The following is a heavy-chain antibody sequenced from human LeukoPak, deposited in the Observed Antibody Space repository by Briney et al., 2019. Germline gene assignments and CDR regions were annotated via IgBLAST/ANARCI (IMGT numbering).Heavy chain of an antibody. J-gene: IGHJ4*02. CDR2: IKHSGGST. D-gene: IGHD6-13*01. V-gene: IGHV1-46*02. CDR1: GDIPNNYH. CDR3: ARDFSWSVDY. Sequence: ASVKVSCTASGDIPNNYHIHWVRQAPGQGLEWMGIIKHSGGSTTYAQKSQGRLTMTRDTSTGTVNMELSSLTSEDTAVYYCARDFSWSVDYWGQGAPVTVSS.